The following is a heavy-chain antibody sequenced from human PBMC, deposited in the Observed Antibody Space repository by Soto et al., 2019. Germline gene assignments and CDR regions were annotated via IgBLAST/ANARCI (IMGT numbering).Heavy chain of an antibody. D-gene: IGHD6-25*01. Sequence: SETLSLTCTVSGGSISSYYWSWIRQPPGKGLEWIGYIYYSGSTNYNPSLKSRVTISVDTSKNQFSLKLSSVTAADTAVYYCARPHGGSSGWDNWFDPWGQGTLVTV. V-gene: IGHV4-59*01. CDR3: ARPHGGSSGWDNWFDP. CDR1: GGSISSYY. CDR2: IYYSGST. J-gene: IGHJ5*02.